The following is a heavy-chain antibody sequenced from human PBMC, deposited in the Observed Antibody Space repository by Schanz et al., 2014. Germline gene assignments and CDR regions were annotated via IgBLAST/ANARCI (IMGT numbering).Heavy chain of an antibody. CDR3: AKDISDTSGKDDY. CDR2: VSSDGNND. D-gene: IGHD3-22*01. V-gene: IGHV3-30*18. CDR1: GFTFSTHA. J-gene: IGHJ4*02. Sequence: VQLVESGGGVVQPGRSLRLSCAASGFTFSTHAMHWVRQAPGKGLEWVALVSSDGNNDYYTDSVKGRFTISRDNSKSTLYVEMNSLRVEDSAIYYCAKDISDTSGKDDYWGQGTLVTVSS.